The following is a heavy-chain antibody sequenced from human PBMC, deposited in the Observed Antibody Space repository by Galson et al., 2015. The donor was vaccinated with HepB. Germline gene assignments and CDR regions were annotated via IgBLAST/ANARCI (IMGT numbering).Heavy chain of an antibody. V-gene: IGHV3-23*01. CDR1: GFTFSRYA. D-gene: IGHD2-8*01. J-gene: IGHJ4*02. CDR3: AKDGIMVSNNPYQLHF. CDR2: ITSNGGRT. Sequence: SLRLSCAASGFTFSRYAMTWVRQAPGKGLEWISSITSNGGRTFYTTSAKGRFTTSRDNSRNTVVLQLSSLRPEGTAVYYCAKDGIMVSNNPYQLHFWGQGTLVSVSS.